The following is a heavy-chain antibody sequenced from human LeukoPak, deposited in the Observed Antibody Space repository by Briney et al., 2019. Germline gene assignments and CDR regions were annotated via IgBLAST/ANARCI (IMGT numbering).Heavy chain of an antibody. CDR3: ANRGSPGAFDI. V-gene: IGHV3-23*01. D-gene: IGHD1-26*01. J-gene: IGHJ3*02. CDR1: GFIFSTYA. CDR2: ISGRGGST. Sequence: GGSLSLSCVVSGFIFSTYAMSWVRQAPGKGLEWVSGISGRGGSTYYADSVKDWFSICRYSSKNTLYLQMNSLRAENTAVYYCANRGSPGAFDIWGQGTMVIVSS.